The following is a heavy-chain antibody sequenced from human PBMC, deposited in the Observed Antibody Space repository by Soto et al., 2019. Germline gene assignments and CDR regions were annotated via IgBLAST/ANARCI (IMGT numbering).Heavy chain of an antibody. J-gene: IGHJ4*01. D-gene: IGHD3-10*01. Sequence: QVQLQESGPGLVKHSETLSLTCTVSGGSITTPYWKWSWIRKPPGKGLEWIGFTYCRGSTNYNTSVRSRVTISLDASKNQLSLKLTAVTAADTAVYYCSGYGSGSYCRYWGHGTLVTVSS. V-gene: IGHV4-59*08. CDR2: TYCRGST. CDR3: SGYGSGSYCRY. CDR1: GGSITTPY.